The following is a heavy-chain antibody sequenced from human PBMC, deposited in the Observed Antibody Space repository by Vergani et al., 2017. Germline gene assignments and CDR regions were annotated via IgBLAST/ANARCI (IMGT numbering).Heavy chain of an antibody. J-gene: IGHJ5*02. CDR2: IDPSDSYT. Sequence: EVQLVQSGAEVKKPGESLRISCKGSVYSFTSYWISWVRQMPGKGLAWMGRIDPSDSYTNYSPSFQGHVTISADKSISTAYLQWSSLKASDTAMYYCARSGIAARLGFVWFDPWGQGTLVTVSS. D-gene: IGHD6-6*01. CDR3: ARSGIAARLGFVWFDP. V-gene: IGHV5-10-1*03. CDR1: VYSFTSYW.